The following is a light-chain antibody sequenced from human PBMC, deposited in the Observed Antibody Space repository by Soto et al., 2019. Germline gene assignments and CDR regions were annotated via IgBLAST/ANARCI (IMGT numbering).Light chain of an antibody. CDR3: QQYNNWPPFT. Sequence: EIVMTQSPATLSVSPGERATLSYRASQSIRSDLAWYQQRPGQAPRLLIYDASTRAAGIPARFIGSGSGTEFTLTISSLQSEDFAVYHCQQYNNWPPFTFGPGTKVDIK. V-gene: IGKV3-15*01. CDR1: QSIRSD. J-gene: IGKJ3*01. CDR2: DAS.